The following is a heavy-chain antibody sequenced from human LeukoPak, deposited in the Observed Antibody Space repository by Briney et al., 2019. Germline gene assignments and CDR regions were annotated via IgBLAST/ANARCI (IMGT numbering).Heavy chain of an antibody. D-gene: IGHD6-6*01. CDR2: ISAYNGNT. CDR3: ASSMIAARPKQGYDAFDI. V-gene: IGHV1-18*01. Sequence: ASVKVSCKASGYTFTSYGISWVRQAPGQGLEWMGWISAYNGNTNYAQKLQGRVTMTTDTSTSTAYMELSSLRSEDTAVYYCASSMIAARPKQGYDAFDIWGQGTMVTVSS. J-gene: IGHJ3*02. CDR1: GYTFTSYG.